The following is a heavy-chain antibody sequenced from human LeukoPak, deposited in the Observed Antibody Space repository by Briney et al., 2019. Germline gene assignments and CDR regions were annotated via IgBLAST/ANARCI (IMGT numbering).Heavy chain of an antibody. D-gene: IGHD5-18*01. CDR2: ISSSRSTI. CDR1: GFTFSSYS. V-gene: IGHV3-48*01. CDR3: ARKFSYGYYYHYMDV. Sequence: PGGSLRLSCAASGFTFSSYSMNWDRQAPGKGLEWISYISSSRSTIYYADSVKGRFTISRDNAKNSLYLQMNSLRAEDTAVYYCARKFSYGYYYHYMDVWGKGTTVTVSS. J-gene: IGHJ6*03.